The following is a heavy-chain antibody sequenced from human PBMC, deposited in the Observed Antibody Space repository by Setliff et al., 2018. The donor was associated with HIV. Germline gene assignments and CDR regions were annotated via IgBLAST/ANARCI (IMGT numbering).Heavy chain of an antibody. J-gene: IGHJ4*02. CDR3: ARALVRGISPPRLDYFDY. D-gene: IGHD3-10*01. CDR2: IIPILGVP. V-gene: IGHV1-69*02. CDR1: GGPFTSSS. Sequence: ASVKVSCKASGGPFTSSSIGWVRQAPGQGLEWMGRIIPILGVPRYAQKFQGRVTITADKSTSTSYMHLSSLRAEDTAVYFCARALVRGISPPRLDYFDYWGQGTLVTVSS.